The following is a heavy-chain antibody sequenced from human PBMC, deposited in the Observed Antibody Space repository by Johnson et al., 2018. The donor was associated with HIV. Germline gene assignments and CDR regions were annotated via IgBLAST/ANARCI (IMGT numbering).Heavy chain of an antibody. CDR2: IPYNGRNT. V-gene: IGHV3-30*03. J-gene: IGHJ3*02. CDR3: VRGWHTSGRCDVFDI. CDR1: GFTFSNYG. Sequence: QVQLVESGGGVVQPGRSLRLSCVASGFTFSNYGMHWVRQAPGKGLEWVAVIPYNGRNTFYADSVKGRFTISRDNSDNFLSLYMNRLRTDDTAVYYCVRGWHTSGRCDVFDIWGQGTTVIVSS. D-gene: IGHD6-19*01.